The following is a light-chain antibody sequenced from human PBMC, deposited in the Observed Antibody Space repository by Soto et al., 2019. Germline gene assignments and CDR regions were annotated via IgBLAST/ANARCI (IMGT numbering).Light chain of an antibody. CDR1: SSDVGGYNY. V-gene: IGLV2-14*01. CDR2: DVS. Sequence: QSVLTQPASVSGSPGQSITISCTGTSSDVGGYNYVSWYQQHPGKAPKLMIYDVSNRPSGVSNRFSGSKSGNPASLTISGLQAADEADYYCSSYTSSSTLMVFGGGTKLTVL. CDR3: SSYTSSSTLMV. J-gene: IGLJ2*01.